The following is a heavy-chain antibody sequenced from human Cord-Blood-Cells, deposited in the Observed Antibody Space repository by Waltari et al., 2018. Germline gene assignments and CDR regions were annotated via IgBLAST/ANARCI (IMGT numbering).Heavy chain of an antibody. J-gene: IGHJ3*02. CDR3: ARVDSSGYYYFAFDI. CDR2: IYYSGST. V-gene: IGHV4-39*01. CDR1: GGSIRSSSYY. Sequence: QLQLQESGPGLVKPSETLSLTCTVSGGSIRSSSYYWGWLRQPPGKGLEWIGSIYYSGSTYYNPSLKSRVTISVDTSKNQFSLKLSSVTAADTAVYYCARVDSSGYYYFAFDIWGQGTMVTVSS. D-gene: IGHD3-22*01.